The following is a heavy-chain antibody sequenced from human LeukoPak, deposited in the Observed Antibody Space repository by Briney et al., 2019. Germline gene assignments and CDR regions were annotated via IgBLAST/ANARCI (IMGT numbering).Heavy chain of an antibody. CDR3: ARGDRTIWGLPY. CDR1: GFSFNRRG. V-gene: IGHV3-48*04. Sequence: GGSLRLSCATSGFSFNRRGMNWVRHPPGKGLEWVSYISPRSETIYYAESVKGRFTVSRDDSKDSLYLQMHTLRAEDTAVYYCARGDRTIWGLPYWGQGALVTVSS. J-gene: IGHJ4*02. CDR2: ISPRSETI. D-gene: IGHD7-27*01.